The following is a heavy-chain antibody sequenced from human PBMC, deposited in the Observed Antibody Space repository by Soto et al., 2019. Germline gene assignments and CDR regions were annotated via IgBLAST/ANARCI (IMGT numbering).Heavy chain of an antibody. CDR1: GFTFSSYA. J-gene: IGHJ6*02. CDR3: ASLLTDYYYYYGMDV. CDR2: ISGSGGST. D-gene: IGHD3-9*01. Sequence: VGSLRLSCAASGFTFSSYAMSWVRQAPGKGLEWVSAISGSGGSTYYADSVKGRFTISRDNSKNSVTAADTAVYYCASLLTDYYYYYGMDVWGQGTTVTVSS. V-gene: IGHV3-23*01.